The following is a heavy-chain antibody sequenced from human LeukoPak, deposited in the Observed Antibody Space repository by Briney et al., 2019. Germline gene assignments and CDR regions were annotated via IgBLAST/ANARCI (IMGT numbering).Heavy chain of an antibody. CDR1: GGSISSSSYY. D-gene: IGHD4-17*01. Sequence: SETLSLTCTVSGGSISSSSYYWGWIRQPPGKGLEWIGSIYYSGSTYYNPSLKSRVTISVDTSKNQFSLKLSSVTAADTAVYYCARDYGDDVDYWGQGTLVTVSS. J-gene: IGHJ4*02. CDR3: ARDYGDDVDY. CDR2: IYYSGST. V-gene: IGHV4-39*02.